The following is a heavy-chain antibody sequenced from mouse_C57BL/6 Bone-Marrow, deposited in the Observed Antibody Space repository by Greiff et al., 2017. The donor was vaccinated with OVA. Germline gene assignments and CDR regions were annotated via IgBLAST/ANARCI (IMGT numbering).Heavy chain of an antibody. Sequence: VQLQQSGAELVRPGTSVKVSCKASGYAFTNYLIEWVKQRPGQGLEWIGVINPGSGGTNYNEKLKGKATLTADKSSSTAYMQLSSLTSEDSAVYFCARGYYGSSYAWFAYWGQGTLVTVSA. J-gene: IGHJ3*01. CDR2: INPGSGGT. CDR1: GYAFTNYL. V-gene: IGHV1-54*01. D-gene: IGHD1-1*01. CDR3: ARGYYGSSYAWFAY.